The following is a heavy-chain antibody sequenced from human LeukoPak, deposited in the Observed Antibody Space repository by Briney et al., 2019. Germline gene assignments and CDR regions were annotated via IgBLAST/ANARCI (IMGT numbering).Heavy chain of an antibody. J-gene: IGHJ4*02. CDR1: GGSISSSTYY. V-gene: IGHV4-39*07. Sequence: PSETLSLTCTVSGGSISSSTYYWGWIRQPPGKGLEWIGSIYYSGSTYYNPSLKSRVTISVDTSKNQFSLKLSSLTAADTAVYYCARVEHSYGHHIDYWGQGTLVTVSS. CDR3: ARVEHSYGHHIDY. CDR2: IYYSGST. D-gene: IGHD5-18*01.